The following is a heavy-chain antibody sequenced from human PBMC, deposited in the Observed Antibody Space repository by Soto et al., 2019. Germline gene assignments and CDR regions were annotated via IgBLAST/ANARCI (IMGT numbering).Heavy chain of an antibody. D-gene: IGHD5-12*01. CDR1: GGSISSYY. CDR2: IYYSGST. CDR3: ARGWRGSGYDNQYYFDY. V-gene: IGHV4-59*01. J-gene: IGHJ4*02. Sequence: PSETLSLTCTVSGGSISSYYWSWIRQPPGKGLEWIGYIYYSGSTNYNPSLKSRVTISVDTSKNQFSLKLSSVTAADTAVYYCARGWRGSGYDNQYYFDYWGQGTLVTVSS.